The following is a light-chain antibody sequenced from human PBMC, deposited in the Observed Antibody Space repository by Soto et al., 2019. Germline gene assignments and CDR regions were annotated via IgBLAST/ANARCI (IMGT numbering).Light chain of an antibody. CDR2: DAS. Sequence: EIVLTQSPATLSLSPGERATLSCRASQSVSSYLAWYQQKPGQAPGLLIYDASNRATGIPAGFSGSGSGTDFTLTISSLEPEDFAVYYCQRRSNWPITFGQGTRLEIK. CDR1: QSVSSY. J-gene: IGKJ5*01. V-gene: IGKV3-11*01. CDR3: QRRSNWPIT.